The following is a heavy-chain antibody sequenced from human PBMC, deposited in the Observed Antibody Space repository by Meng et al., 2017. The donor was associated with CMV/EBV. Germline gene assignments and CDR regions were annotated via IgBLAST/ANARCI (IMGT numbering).Heavy chain of an antibody. CDR1: GYSISSGYY. J-gene: IGHJ3*02. D-gene: IGHD3-3*01. V-gene: IGHV4-38-2*02. CDR2: IYHSGST. Sequence: SETLSLTCTVSGYSISSGYYWGWIRQPPGKGLEWIGSIYHSGSTYYNPSPKSRVTISVDTSKNQFSLKLSSVTAADTAVYYCARVGKYYDFWSGYSDAFDIWGQGTMVTVSS. CDR3: ARVGKYYDFWSGYSDAFDI.